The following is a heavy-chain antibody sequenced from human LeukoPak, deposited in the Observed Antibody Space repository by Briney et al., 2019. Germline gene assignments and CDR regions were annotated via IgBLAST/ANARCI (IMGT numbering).Heavy chain of an antibody. J-gene: IGHJ6*03. CDR3: ASSQYSSSWYGGYYYYYMDV. CDR1: GYTFTGYY. CDR2: INPNSGGR. Sequence: ASVKVSCKASGYTFTGYYMHWVRQAPGQGLGWMGWINPNSGGRNYAQKFQGRVTMTRDTSISTAYMELSRLRSDDTAVYYCASSQYSSSWYGGYYYYYMDVWGKGTTVTVSS. V-gene: IGHV1-2*02. D-gene: IGHD6-13*01.